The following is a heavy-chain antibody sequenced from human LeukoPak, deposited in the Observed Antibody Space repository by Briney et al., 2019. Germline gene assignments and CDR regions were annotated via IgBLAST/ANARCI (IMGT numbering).Heavy chain of an antibody. CDR2: MNGDGSST. Sequence: PGGSLRLSCAASGFTFSSSWMHWVRQAPGKGLVWVSRMNGDGSSTNYADSVKGRFTISRDNAKNTLYLQMNSLRVEDTAVYYCASPRSGGYFEYWGQGTLVTVSS. J-gene: IGHJ4*02. D-gene: IGHD3-10*01. CDR1: GFTFSSSW. V-gene: IGHV3-74*01. CDR3: ASPRSGGYFEY.